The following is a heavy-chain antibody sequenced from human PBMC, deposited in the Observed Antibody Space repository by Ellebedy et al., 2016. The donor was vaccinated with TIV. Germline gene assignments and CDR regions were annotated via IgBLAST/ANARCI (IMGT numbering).Heavy chain of an antibody. V-gene: IGHV3-23*01. J-gene: IGHJ5*02. CDR1: AFTVSTNY. CDR3: AKNLGWSPSGFDP. CDR2: ISGSGGST. Sequence: GGSLRLSCAASAFTVSTNYMSWVRQAPGKGLEWVSGISGSGGSTYYADSVKGRFTISRDHSKKTLHLQMNSLRAEDTAVYYCAKNLGWSPSGFDPWGLGTLVTVSS. D-gene: IGHD2-15*01.